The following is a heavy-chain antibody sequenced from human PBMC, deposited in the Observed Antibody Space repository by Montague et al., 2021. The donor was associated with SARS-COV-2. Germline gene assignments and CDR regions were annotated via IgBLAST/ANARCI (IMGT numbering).Heavy chain of an antibody. CDR1: GGSISSSHW. D-gene: IGHD3-10*01. J-gene: IGHJ2*01. CDR3: AREFRTYGYGGQYWYFDL. V-gene: IGHV4-4*02. Sequence: SETLSLTCAVSGGSISSSHWWNWVRQPPGKGLEWIGEIYHSGSTNYNPSLKSRVTISIDKSKNQFSLKLSSVTAADTAVDYCAREFRTYGYGGQYWYFDLWGRGTLVTVSS. CDR2: IYHSGST.